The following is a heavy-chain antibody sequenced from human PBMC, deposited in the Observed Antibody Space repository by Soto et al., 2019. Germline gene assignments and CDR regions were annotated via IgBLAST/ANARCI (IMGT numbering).Heavy chain of an antibody. V-gene: IGHV1-2*02. D-gene: IGHD3-3*01. CDR2: INPNSGGT. CDR3: ARDRDTIFGVVIPDNWFDP. CDR1: GYTFTGYY. J-gene: IGHJ5*02. Sequence: ASVKVSCKASGYTFTGYYMHWVRQAPGQGLEWMGWINPNSGGTNYAQKFQGRVTMTRDTSISTAYXXXSXXRSDDTAVYYCARDRDTIFGVVIPDNWFDPWGQGTLVTVSS.